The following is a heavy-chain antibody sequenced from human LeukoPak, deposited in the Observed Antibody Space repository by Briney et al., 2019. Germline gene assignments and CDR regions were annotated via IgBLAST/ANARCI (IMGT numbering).Heavy chain of an antibody. CDR2: IYYSGST. V-gene: IGHV4-59*01. CDR3: ASWDVRFVAFDI. CDR1: GGSISSYY. J-gene: IGHJ3*02. D-gene: IGHD1-26*01. Sequence: SETLSLTCTVSGGSISSYYWSWIRQPPGKGLEWIGYIYYSGSTNYNPSLKSRVTISVDTSKNQFSLKLSSVTAADTAVYYCASWDVRFVAFDIWGQGTMVTVSS.